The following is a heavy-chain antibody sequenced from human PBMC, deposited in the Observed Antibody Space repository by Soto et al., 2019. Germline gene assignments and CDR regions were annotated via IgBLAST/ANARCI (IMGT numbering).Heavy chain of an antibody. CDR3: ATEMLAPSDHYYGFDV. J-gene: IGHJ6*02. V-gene: IGHV3-30-3*01. D-gene: IGHD3-10*02. CDR1: RFTFSNYP. CDR2: VSSDGSQK. Sequence: QVQLVESGGGVVQPGTSLRLSCAASRFTFSNYPIHWVRQAPGKGLEWVAVVSSDGSQKYYADSVQGRFTISRDTSENALYLQMNSLRAEDTALYYCATEMLAPSDHYYGFDVWGLGTTVTVYS.